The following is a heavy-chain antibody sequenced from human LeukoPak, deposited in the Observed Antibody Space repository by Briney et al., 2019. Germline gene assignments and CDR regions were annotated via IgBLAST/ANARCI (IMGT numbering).Heavy chain of an antibody. CDR1: GFTFSSYS. Sequence: PGGSLRLSCAASGFTFSSYSMNWVRQAPGKGLEWVSSISSSSSYVYYADSVKGRFTISRDNSKNTLYLQMNSLRAEDTAVYYCAKDHSSGYYRWFDPWGQGTLVTVSS. CDR2: ISSSSSYV. J-gene: IGHJ5*02. D-gene: IGHD3-22*01. V-gene: IGHV3-21*01. CDR3: AKDHSSGYYRWFDP.